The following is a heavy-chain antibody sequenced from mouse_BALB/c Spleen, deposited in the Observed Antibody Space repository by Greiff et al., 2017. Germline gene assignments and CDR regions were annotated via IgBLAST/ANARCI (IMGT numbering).Heavy chain of an antibody. J-gene: IGHJ4*01. CDR1: GYTFTGYA. CDR3: AKGLLPYAMDY. Sequence: QVQLKQSGAELVRPGVSVKISCKGSGYTFTGYAMHWVKQSHAKSLEWIGVISTYYGDASYNQKFKGKATMTVDKSSSTAYMELARLTSEDSAIYYCAKGLLPYAMDYWGQGTSVTVSA. D-gene: IGHD2-3*01. V-gene: IGHV1S137*01. CDR2: ISTYYGDA.